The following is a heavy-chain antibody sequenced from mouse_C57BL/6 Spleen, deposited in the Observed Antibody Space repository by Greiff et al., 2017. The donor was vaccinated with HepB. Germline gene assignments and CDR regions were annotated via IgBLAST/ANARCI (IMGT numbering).Heavy chain of an antibody. CDR2: IYPGSGNT. CDR3: ARGGIYYGNYDYAMDY. J-gene: IGHJ4*01. Sequence: VQLVESGPELVKPGASVKISCKASGYTFTDYYINWVKQRPGQGLEWIGWIYPGSGNTKYNEKFKGKATLTVDTSSSTAYMQLSSLTSEDSAVYFCARGGIYYGNYDYAMDYWGQGTSVTVSS. D-gene: IGHD2-1*01. CDR1: GYTFTDYY. V-gene: IGHV1-84*01.